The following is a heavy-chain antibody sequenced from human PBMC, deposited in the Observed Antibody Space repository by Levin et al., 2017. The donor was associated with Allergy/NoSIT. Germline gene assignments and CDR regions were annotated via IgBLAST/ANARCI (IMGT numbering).Heavy chain of an antibody. Sequence: GGSLRLSCAASGFTFSSYSMNWVRQAPGKGLEWVSYISSSSSTIYYADSVKGRFTISRDNAKNSLYLQMNSLRAEDTAVYYCARGGYSGYDVQGGLYYDYGMDGWGQGTTVTVSS. CDR2: ISSSSSTI. CDR1: GFTFSSYS. CDR3: ARGGYSGYDVQGGLYYDYGMDG. J-gene: IGHJ6*02. V-gene: IGHV3-48*01. D-gene: IGHD5-12*01.